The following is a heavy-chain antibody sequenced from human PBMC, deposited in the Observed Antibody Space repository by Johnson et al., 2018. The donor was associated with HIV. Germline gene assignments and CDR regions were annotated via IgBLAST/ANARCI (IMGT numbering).Heavy chain of an antibody. CDR3: AKDIRLVSAYYDILSGTSFDAFDI. CDR1: GFTFSSYG. D-gene: IGHD3-9*01. Sequence: QVQLVESGGGVLQPGGSLRLSCAASGFTFSSYGMHWVRQAPGKGLEWVAFIRYDGSNKYYADSVKGRFTISRDNSKNTLYLQMNSLRVEDTAVYYCAKDIRLVSAYYDILSGTSFDAFDIWGQGTMVTVSS. CDR2: IRYDGSNK. V-gene: IGHV3-30*02. J-gene: IGHJ3*02.